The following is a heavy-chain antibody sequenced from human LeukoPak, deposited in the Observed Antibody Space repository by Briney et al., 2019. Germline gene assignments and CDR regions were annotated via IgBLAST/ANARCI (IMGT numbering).Heavy chain of an antibody. D-gene: IGHD1-26*01. CDR3: ARVLYSWEENMYSGSYQLDY. V-gene: IGHV4-59*01. CDR2: IYYSGST. J-gene: IGHJ4*02. Sequence: ASETLSLTCTVSGGSISSYYWSWIRQPPGKGLEWIGYIYYSGSTNYNPSLKSRVTISVDTSKNQFSLKLSSVTAADTAVYYCARVLYSWEENMYSGSYQLDYWGQGTLVTVSS. CDR1: GGSISSYY.